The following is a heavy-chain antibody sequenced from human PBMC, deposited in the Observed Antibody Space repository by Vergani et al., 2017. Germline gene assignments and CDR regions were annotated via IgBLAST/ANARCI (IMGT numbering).Heavy chain of an antibody. CDR3: ARGQRGQWLADYDYYMDV. Sequence: QVQLVQSGAEVKKPGASVKVSCKASGYTFTGYYMHWVRQAPGQGLEWMGWINPNSGGTNYAQKFQGRVTITADESTSASYMELSSLRAEDTAVSYCARGQRGQWLADYDYYMDVWGKGTTVTVSS. D-gene: IGHD6-19*01. V-gene: IGHV1-2*02. J-gene: IGHJ6*03. CDR1: GYTFTGYY. CDR2: INPNSGGT.